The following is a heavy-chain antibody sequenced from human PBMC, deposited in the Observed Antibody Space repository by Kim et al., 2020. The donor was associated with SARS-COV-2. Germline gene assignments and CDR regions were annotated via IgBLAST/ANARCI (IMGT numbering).Heavy chain of an antibody. CDR1: GFTFSDYY. J-gene: IGHJ4*02. V-gene: IGHV3-11*01. CDR3: ARGSGSDFGAGTNDY. D-gene: IGHD3-10*01. CDR2: ISGSGRTI. Sequence: GSLRLSCAASGFTFSDYYMSWICQAPAKGLEWISYISGSGRTIYYADSVKGRFTISRDNAKSSLYLQMNSLRAEDSAVYYCARGSGSDFGAGTNDYWGQGTLVTDSS.